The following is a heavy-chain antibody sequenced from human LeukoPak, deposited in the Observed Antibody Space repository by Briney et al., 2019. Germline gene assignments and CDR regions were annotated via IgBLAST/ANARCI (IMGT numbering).Heavy chain of an antibody. Sequence: PGGSLRLSCAASGFTFSTYSMNWVRQAPGKGLEWVSYISDSSSTIFYADSVKGRFTISRDNAKNSLYLQMNSLRAEDTALYYCARSGDLWGQGTLVTVSS. CDR2: ISDSSSTI. J-gene: IGHJ5*02. CDR1: GFTFSTYS. V-gene: IGHV3-48*01. D-gene: IGHD3-10*01. CDR3: ARSGDL.